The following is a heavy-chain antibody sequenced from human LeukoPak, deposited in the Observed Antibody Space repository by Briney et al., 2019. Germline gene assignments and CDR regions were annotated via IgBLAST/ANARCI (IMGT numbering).Heavy chain of an antibody. CDR3: AREDDYGDTEEGPFDY. V-gene: IGHV3-7*01. CDR2: IKQDGSEK. CDR1: GFTFSSYW. J-gene: IGHJ4*02. Sequence: GGSLRLSCAASGFTFSSYWVSWVRQAPGKGLEWVANIKQDGSEKYYVDSVKGRFTISRDNAKNSLYLQMNSLRAEDTAVYYCAREDDYGDTEEGPFDYWGQGTLVTVSS. D-gene: IGHD4-17*01.